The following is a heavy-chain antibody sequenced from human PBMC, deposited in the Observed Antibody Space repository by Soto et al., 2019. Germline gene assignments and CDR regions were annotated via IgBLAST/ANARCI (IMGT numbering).Heavy chain of an antibody. J-gene: IGHJ5*02. D-gene: IGHD6-13*01. CDR3: AKDIGSSDLAWFAP. Sequence: EVQLLESGGGLVQPGGSLRLSCAASGFTFSSYAMSWVRQAPGKGLEWVSAISGSGGSRYYADSVKGSFTIARDNSKNGLYMQMNSLRAEDTAVYDCAKDIGSSDLAWFAPWGQGTLVTVSS. CDR1: GFTFSSYA. CDR2: ISGSGGSR. V-gene: IGHV3-23*01.